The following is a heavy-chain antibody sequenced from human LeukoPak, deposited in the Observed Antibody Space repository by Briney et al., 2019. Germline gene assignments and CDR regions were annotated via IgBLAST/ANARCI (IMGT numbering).Heavy chain of an antibody. Sequence: SETLSLTCTVSGGSISSSNWWSWVRQPPGKGLEWIGEIYHSGSTNYNPSLKSRVTISVDKSKNQISLKLSSVTAADTAVYYCARDERFSGSDAFDIWGQGTMVTVSS. CDR2: IYHSGST. D-gene: IGHD5-12*01. V-gene: IGHV4-4*02. J-gene: IGHJ3*02. CDR3: ARDERFSGSDAFDI. CDR1: GGSISSSNW.